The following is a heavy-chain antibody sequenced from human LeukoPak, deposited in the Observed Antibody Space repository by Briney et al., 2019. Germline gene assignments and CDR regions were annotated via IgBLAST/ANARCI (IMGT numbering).Heavy chain of an antibody. CDR1: GGSISSSSYY. CDR2: IYYSGST. D-gene: IGHD4-17*01. CDR3: ARRRPTVDWFDP. Sequence: SETLSLTCTVSGGSISSSSYYWGWIRQPPGKRLEWIGSIYYSGSTYYNPSLKSRVTISVDTSKNQFSLKLSSVTAADTAVYYCARRRPTVDWFDPWGQGTLVTVSS. J-gene: IGHJ5*02. V-gene: IGHV4-39*01.